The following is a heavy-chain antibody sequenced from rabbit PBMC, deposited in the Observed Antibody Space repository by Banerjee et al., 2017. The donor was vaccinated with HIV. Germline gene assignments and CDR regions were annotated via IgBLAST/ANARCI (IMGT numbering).Heavy chain of an antibody. CDR2: IYTGDGNN. J-gene: IGHJ6*01. CDR1: GFDFSSNR. D-gene: IGHD7-1*01. Sequence: QEQLVESGGGLVQPEGSLTLTCKASGFDFSSNRMCWVRQAPGKGLEWIGCIYTGDGNNAYASWAKGRFTISKTSSTTVTLQMTSLTAADTATYFCARDAGGDGYSNDLWGPGTLVTVS. CDR3: ARDAGGDGYSNDL. V-gene: IGHV1S45*01.